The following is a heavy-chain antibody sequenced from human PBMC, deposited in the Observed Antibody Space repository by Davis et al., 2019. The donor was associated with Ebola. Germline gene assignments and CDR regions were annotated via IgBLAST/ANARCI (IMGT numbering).Heavy chain of an antibody. J-gene: IGHJ3*02. CDR3: ARARRTMIPIGAFDI. CDR1: GGSFSGYY. Sequence: SETLSLTCAVYGGSFSGYYWSWIRQHPGKGLEWIGYIYYSGSTYYNPSLKSRVTISVDTSKNQFSLKLSSVTAADTAVYYCARARRTMIPIGAFDIWGQGTMVTVSS. V-gene: IGHV4-31*11. CDR2: IYYSGST. D-gene: IGHD3-22*01.